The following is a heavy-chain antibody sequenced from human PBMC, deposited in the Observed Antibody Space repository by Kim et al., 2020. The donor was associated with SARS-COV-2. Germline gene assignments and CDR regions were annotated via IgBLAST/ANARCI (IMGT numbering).Heavy chain of an antibody. J-gene: IGHJ4*02. V-gene: IGHV3-74*01. Sequence: SVKGRFASSGDNSKNTLYLQMNRLRDEDTAVYYCARRYYSGSYYYFDYWGQGTRVTVSS. CDR3: ARRYYSGSYYYFDY. D-gene: IGHD1-26*01.